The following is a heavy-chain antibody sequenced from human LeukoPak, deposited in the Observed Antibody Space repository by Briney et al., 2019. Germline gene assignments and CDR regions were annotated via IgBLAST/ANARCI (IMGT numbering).Heavy chain of an antibody. V-gene: IGHV4-59*01. Sequence: PSETLSLTCTVSGGSISSYYWSWIRQPPGKGLEWIGYIYYSGSTNYNPSLKSRVTISVDTSKNQFSLKLSSVTAADTAVYYCASSNWDDAFDIWGQGTMVTVSS. J-gene: IGHJ3*02. CDR3: ASSNWDDAFDI. CDR1: GGSISSYY. D-gene: IGHD7-27*01. CDR2: IYYSGST.